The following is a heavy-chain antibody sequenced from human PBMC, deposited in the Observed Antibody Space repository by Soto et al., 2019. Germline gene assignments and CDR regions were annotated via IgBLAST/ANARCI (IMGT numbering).Heavy chain of an antibody. V-gene: IGHV4-31*03. CDR2: IYYSVST. CDR1: GGSISSGGYY. J-gene: IGHJ4*02. D-gene: IGHD2-15*01. CDR3: ARVGYYSFDY. Sequence: QVQLQESGPGLVKPSQTLSLTCTVSGGSISSGGYYWSWIRQHPGKGLEWIGYIYYSVSTYYNPSLKSRVTTSVDPSKNQFSLNLTSVTAADTSVYYCARVGYYSFDYWGQGTPVTASS.